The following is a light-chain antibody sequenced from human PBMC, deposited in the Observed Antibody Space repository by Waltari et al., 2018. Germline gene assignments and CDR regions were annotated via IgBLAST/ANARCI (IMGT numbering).Light chain of an antibody. CDR3: QQDGSSPRWT. CDR1: QSVSSSY. CDR2: GAS. J-gene: IGKJ1*01. V-gene: IGKV3-20*01. Sequence: EIVLTQSPGTLSLSPGERATLSCRASQSVSSSYLAGYKQKPGQAPRLLIYGASSRATGIPDRFSGSGSGTDFTLTISRLEPEDFAVYYCQQDGSSPRWTFGQGTKVEIK.